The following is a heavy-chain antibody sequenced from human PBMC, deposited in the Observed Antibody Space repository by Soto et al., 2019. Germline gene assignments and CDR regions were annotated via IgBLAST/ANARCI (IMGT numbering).Heavy chain of an antibody. D-gene: IGHD4-17*01. V-gene: IGHV4-39*01. CDR2: IYYSGST. CDR3: ARHVTVTTKYYYYYMDV. CDR1: GGSISSSSYY. J-gene: IGHJ6*03. Sequence: PSETLSLTCSVSGGSISSSSYYLGWIRQPPGKGLEWIGSIYYSGSTYYNPSLKSRVTISVDTSKNQFSLKLSSVTAADTAVYYCARHVTVTTKYYYYYMDVWGKGTTVTVSS.